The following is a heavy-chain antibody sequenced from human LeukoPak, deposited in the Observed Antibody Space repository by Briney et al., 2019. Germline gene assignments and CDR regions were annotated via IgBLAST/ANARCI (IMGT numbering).Heavy chain of an antibody. CDR1: GYTFTSYY. V-gene: IGHV1-46*01. Sequence: ASVKVSCKASGYTFTSYYMHWVRQAPGQGLEWMGIINPSGGSTSYAQKFQGRVTMTRDTSTSTVYMELSSLRSEDTAVYYCARDWREMATSDAFDIWDQGTMVTVSS. D-gene: IGHD5-24*01. J-gene: IGHJ3*02. CDR3: ARDWREMATSDAFDI. CDR2: INPSGGST.